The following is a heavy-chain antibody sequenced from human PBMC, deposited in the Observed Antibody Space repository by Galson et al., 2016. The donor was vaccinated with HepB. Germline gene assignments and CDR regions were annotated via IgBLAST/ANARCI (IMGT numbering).Heavy chain of an antibody. Sequence: CAISGDSVSSQSAAWNWIRHSPSRGLEWLGRTYHTSNWYSDYAVSVKSRITISPDTSKNQFSLQLNSVTPEDTAVYYCARGHLVVPFSFYFDYWGQGSLVTVSS. V-gene: IGHV6-1*01. D-gene: IGHD2-15*01. J-gene: IGHJ4*02. CDR3: ARGHLVVPFSFYFDY. CDR1: GDSVSSQSAA. CDR2: TYHTSNWYS.